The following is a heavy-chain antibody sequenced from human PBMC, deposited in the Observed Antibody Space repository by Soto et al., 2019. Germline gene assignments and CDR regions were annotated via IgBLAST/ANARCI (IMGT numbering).Heavy chain of an antibody. V-gene: IGHV3-48*01. Sequence: SLRLSCAASGFTFSTYSMNWVRQAPGKGLEWVSYISSDSSSIYYADSVKGRFTISRDNSKNTLFLQMHSLRAEDTAVYYCAKDRTPTIGWYDFDYWGQGALVTVSS. CDR3: AKDRTPTIGWYDFDY. J-gene: IGHJ4*02. CDR1: GFTFSTYS. CDR2: ISSDSSSI. D-gene: IGHD6-19*01.